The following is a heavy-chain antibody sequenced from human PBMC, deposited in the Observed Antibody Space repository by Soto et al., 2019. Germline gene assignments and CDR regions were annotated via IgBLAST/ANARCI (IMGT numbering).Heavy chain of an antibody. Sequence: TLSLTCTVSGGSISSGGYYWWTWVRQSPGKGLEWIGEIYHSGTATYNPSLRGRVTISVDKPNNQFSLKMRYMTAADTAVYYCASAYGSGSYYYYYGMDVWGQGTTVTVSS. D-gene: IGHD3-10*01. J-gene: IGHJ6*02. CDR3: ASAYGSGSYYYYYGMDV. CDR2: IYHSGTA. CDR1: GGSISSGGYYW. V-gene: IGHV4-4*02.